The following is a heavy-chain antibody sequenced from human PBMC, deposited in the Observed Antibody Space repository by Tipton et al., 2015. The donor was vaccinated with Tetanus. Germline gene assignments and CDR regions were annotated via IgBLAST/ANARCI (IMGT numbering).Heavy chain of an antibody. V-gene: IGHV1-2*02. CDR3: ARGSLRKGFLEWHFDY. D-gene: IGHD3-3*01. CDR1: GYTVTGFF. Sequence: QSGAEVKKPWAPVKVSCKAYGYTVTGFFMHWVRQAPVQGLEWIGWITPNNGDTKSAHRFQHSVAMTADRSTYTVFLEMNGLRQDDTAVYFCARGSLRKGFLEWHFDYWGQGALVTVSS. J-gene: IGHJ4*02. CDR2: ITPNNGDT.